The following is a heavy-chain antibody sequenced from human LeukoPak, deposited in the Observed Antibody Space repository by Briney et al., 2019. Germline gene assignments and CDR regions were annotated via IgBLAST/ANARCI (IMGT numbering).Heavy chain of an antibody. D-gene: IGHD3-3*01. V-gene: IGHV5-51*01. Sequence: GESLKISCKASGYSFSSFWIAWVRQMPGKGLEWMGIIYPGDSVTSYSPSFQGQVTISADKSITTAYLQWSSLKASDTAIYYCARHGYYDFWSGQNWFDPWGQGTLVTVSS. J-gene: IGHJ5*02. CDR3: ARHGYYDFWSGQNWFDP. CDR2: IYPGDSVT. CDR1: GYSFSSFW.